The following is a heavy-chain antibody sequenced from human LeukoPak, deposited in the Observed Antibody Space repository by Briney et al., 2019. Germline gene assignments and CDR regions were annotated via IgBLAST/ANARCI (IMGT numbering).Heavy chain of an antibody. V-gene: IGHV3-30*04. CDR2: ISYDGGNK. Sequence: PGRSLRLSCAASGFTFSSYAMHWVRQAPGKGLEWVAVISYDGGNKFYSDSVKGRFTISRDNSMKTLYLQMTSLSAEDTAVYYCVRDRETSGWHFNWFDPWGQGTLVTVSS. CDR3: VRDRETSGWHFNWFDP. D-gene: IGHD6-19*01. CDR1: GFTFSSYA. J-gene: IGHJ5*02.